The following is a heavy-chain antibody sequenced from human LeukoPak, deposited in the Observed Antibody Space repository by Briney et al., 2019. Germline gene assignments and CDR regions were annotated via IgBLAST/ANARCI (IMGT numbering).Heavy chain of an antibody. CDR2: ISGSGGST. J-gene: IGHJ4*02. CDR3: AKDKYYYDSSGYSDY. CDR1: GFTFSSYA. D-gene: IGHD3-22*01. Sequence: GGSLRLSCAASGFTFSSYAMSWVRQARGKGLEWVSAISGSGGSTYYADSVKGRFTISRDNSKNTLYLQMNSLRAEDTAVYYCAKDKYYYDSSGYSDYWGQGTLVTVSS. V-gene: IGHV3-23*01.